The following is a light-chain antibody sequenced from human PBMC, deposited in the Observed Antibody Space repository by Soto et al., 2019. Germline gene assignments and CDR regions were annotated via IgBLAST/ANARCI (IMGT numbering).Light chain of an antibody. Sequence: QSVLTQPPSASGSPGQSVTISCTGTSSDVGGYNYVSWYQQHPGKATKVIIYEVSKRPSGVPDRFSGSKSGSTASLTVSGLQAEDEGDYYCSSYAVTIILVFGTGTKGTVL. CDR1: SSDVGGYNY. J-gene: IGLJ1*01. V-gene: IGLV2-8*01. CDR3: SSYAVTIILV. CDR2: EVS.